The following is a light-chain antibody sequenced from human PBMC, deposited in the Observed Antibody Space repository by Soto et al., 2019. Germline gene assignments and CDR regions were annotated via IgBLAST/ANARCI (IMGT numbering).Light chain of an antibody. CDR3: QQYYSYPRT. Sequence: AIRMTQSPSSFSASTGDRITNTCRASQGISSYLAWYQQKPGKAPKLLIYSASTLQSGVPSRFSGSGSGTVFTLTISCLQSEDFATYYCQQYYSYPRTFGQGTK. CDR2: SAS. J-gene: IGKJ1*01. CDR1: QGISSY. V-gene: IGKV1-8*01.